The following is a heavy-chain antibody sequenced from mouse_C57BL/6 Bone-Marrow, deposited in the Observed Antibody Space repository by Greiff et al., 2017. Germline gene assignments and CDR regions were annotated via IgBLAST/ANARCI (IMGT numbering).Heavy chain of an antibody. J-gene: IGHJ2*01. CDR1: GYAFSSYW. V-gene: IGHV1-80*01. CDR3: ARTGTGRYFDY. Sequence: VQLQQSGAELVKPGASVKISCKASGYAFSSYWMNWVEQRPGKGLEWIGQIYPGDGATNYNGKFKGKATLTADKSSSTAYMQLSSLTSEDSAVDFCARTGTGRYFDYWGQSTTLTVSS. CDR2: IYPGDGAT. D-gene: IGHD4-1*01.